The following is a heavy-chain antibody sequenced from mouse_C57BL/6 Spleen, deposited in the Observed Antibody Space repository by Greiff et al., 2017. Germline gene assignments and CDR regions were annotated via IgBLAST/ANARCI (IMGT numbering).Heavy chain of an antibody. Sequence: EVQLQQPGAELVKPGASVKLSCTASGFNIKDYYMHWVKQRTEQGLEWIGRIDPEDGETKYAQKFQGKATITAGTSSNTPYLQLGSLTSGDTAVYFCARSLFTTVVAYPWGHNTTLTVSS. CDR2: IDPEDGET. J-gene: IGHJ2*01. CDR3: ARSLFTTVVAYP. D-gene: IGHD1-1*01. CDR1: GFNIKDYY. V-gene: IGHV14-2*01.